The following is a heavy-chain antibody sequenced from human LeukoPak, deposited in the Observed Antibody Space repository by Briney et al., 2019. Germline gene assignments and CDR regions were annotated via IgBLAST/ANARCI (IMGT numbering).Heavy chain of an antibody. D-gene: IGHD5-12*01. Sequence: GGSLRLSCAASGFTVSSNYMSWVRQAPGKGLEWVSVIYSGGSTYYADSVKGRFTISRDNSKNTLYLQMNRLRAEETAVYYCARDNARCSGYDYGGQGTTVTVSS. J-gene: IGHJ6*02. CDR3: ARDNARCSGYDY. V-gene: IGHV3-66*01. CDR2: IYSGGST. CDR1: GFTVSSNY.